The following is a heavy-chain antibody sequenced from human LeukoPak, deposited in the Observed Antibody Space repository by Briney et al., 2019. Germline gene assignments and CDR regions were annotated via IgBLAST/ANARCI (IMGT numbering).Heavy chain of an antibody. Sequence: GGSLRLSCAASGFTFSTYAMSWVRQAPGKGLEWVCAISGSGGSGGTYYADSVKGRFTISRDNSKNTLYLQMNSLRAEDTAVYYCARGFRSSGWYLIDYWGQGTLVTVSS. CDR1: GFTFSTYA. J-gene: IGHJ4*02. D-gene: IGHD6-19*01. CDR3: ARGFRSSGWYLIDY. V-gene: IGHV3-23*01. CDR2: ISGSGGSGGT.